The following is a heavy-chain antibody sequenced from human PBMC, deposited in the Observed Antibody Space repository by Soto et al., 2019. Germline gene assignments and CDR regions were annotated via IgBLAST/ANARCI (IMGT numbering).Heavy chain of an antibody. CDR3: ARETSTGNYYMDV. J-gene: IGHJ6*03. Sequence: EVQLVESGGGLVQPGGSLRLSCAASGFSFSYYGMNWVRQAPGKGLEWVSCISTNRSNIYYADSVKGRFTISRDNAKNSLSLQMNSLRAADTAVYYCARETSTGNYYMDVWGKGTTVTVSS. CDR1: GFSFSYYG. CDR2: ISTNRSNI. V-gene: IGHV3-48*01. D-gene: IGHD2-2*01.